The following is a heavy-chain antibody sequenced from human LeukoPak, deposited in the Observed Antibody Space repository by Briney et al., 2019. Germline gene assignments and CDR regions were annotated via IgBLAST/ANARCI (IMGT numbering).Heavy chain of an antibody. Sequence: SETLSLTCAVSGGSISGTDYYWGWVRQPPEKGLEWIASVFYTESAYYNPSLKSRLTISADTSKNQFSLRLTSVTAADTAIYFCARGDATGPYLDCWGQGTLVTVSS. CDR2: VFYTESA. CDR1: GGSISGTDYY. CDR3: ARGDATGPYLDC. V-gene: IGHV4-39*07. J-gene: IGHJ4*02. D-gene: IGHD1-1*01.